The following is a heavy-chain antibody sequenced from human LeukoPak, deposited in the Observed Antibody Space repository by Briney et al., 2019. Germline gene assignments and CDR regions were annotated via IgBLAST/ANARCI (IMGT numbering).Heavy chain of an antibody. CDR1: GGSISSYY. CDR2: IYYSGST. Sequence: SETLSLTCTVSGGSISSYYWSWIRQPPGKGLEWIGYIYYSGSTNYNPSLKSRVTISVDTSKNQFSLKLSSVTAADTAVYYCARGRYDILTGYHYFDYWGQGTLVTVSS. CDR3: ARGRYDILTGYHYFDY. V-gene: IGHV4-59*01. D-gene: IGHD3-9*01. J-gene: IGHJ4*02.